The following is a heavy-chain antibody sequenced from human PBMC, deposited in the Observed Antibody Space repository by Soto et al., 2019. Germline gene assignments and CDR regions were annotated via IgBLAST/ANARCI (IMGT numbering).Heavy chain of an antibody. CDR3: ARGRYYYGSGSYYY. J-gene: IGHJ4*02. V-gene: IGHV4-34*01. CDR2: INHSGST. D-gene: IGHD3-10*01. Sequence: QVQLQQWGAGLLKPSETLSLTCAVYGGSFSGYYWSWIRQPPGKGLEWIGEINHSGSTNYNPSLKSRVTISVDTSKNQCSLKLSSVTAADTAVYYCARGRYYYGSGSYYYWGQGTLVTVSS. CDR1: GGSFSGYY.